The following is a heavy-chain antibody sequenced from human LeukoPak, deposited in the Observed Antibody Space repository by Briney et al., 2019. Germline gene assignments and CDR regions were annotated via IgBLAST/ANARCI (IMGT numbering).Heavy chain of an antibody. CDR3: AREGIAFDY. CDR1: GFTFSNYD. J-gene: IGHJ4*02. V-gene: IGHV3-64*01. D-gene: IGHD6-13*01. CDR2: ISNNGGST. Sequence: GGSLRLSCAASGFTFSNYDMHWVRQAPGKGLEYVSGISNNGGSTYYTNSVKGRFTISRDNSKNTMYLQMGSLRVEDMAVYYCAREGIAFDYWGQGTLVTVSS.